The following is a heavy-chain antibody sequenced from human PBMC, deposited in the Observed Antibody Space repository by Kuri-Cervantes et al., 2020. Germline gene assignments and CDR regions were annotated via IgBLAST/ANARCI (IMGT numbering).Heavy chain of an antibody. J-gene: IGHJ6*02. CDR2: IYTSGST. Sequence: SETLSLTCTVSGGSISSYYWSWIRQPAGKGLEWIGRIYTSGSTNYNPSLKSRVTMSVDTSKNQFSLKLSSVTAADTAVYYCARDQIPSVWHYYYYYGTDVWGQGTTVTVSS. V-gene: IGHV4-4*07. D-gene: IGHD2-21*01. CDR3: ARDQIPSVWHYYYYYGTDV. CDR1: GGSISSYY.